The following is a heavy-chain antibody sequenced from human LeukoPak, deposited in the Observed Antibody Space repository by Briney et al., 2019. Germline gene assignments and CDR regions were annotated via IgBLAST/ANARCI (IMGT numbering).Heavy chain of an antibody. CDR1: GFTFSNFG. CDR3: AKEYYYGSGSLGY. D-gene: IGHD3-10*01. Sequence: GGSLRLSCAASGFTFSNFGMSWVRQAPGKGLEWVSVISGSGGSTYYADSVKGRFTISRDNSKNTLYLQMNSLRAEDTALYYCAKEYYYGSGSLGYWGQGTLVTVSS. CDR2: ISGSGGST. V-gene: IGHV3-23*01. J-gene: IGHJ4*02.